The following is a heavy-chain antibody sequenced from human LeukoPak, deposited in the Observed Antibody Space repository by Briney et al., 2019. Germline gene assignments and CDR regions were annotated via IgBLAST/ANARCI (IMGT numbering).Heavy chain of an antibody. D-gene: IGHD6-13*01. CDR3: ARGSGAAACPVVDAFDI. V-gene: IGHV3-48*01. CDR2: ISSSSSTI. J-gene: IGHJ3*02. Sequence: GGSLRLSCAASGFTLSSYSMNWVRQAPGKGLEWVSYISSSSSTIYYADSVKGRFTISRDNAKNSLYLQMNSLRAEDTAVYYCARGSGAAACPVVDAFDIWGQGTMVTVSS. CDR1: GFTLSSYS.